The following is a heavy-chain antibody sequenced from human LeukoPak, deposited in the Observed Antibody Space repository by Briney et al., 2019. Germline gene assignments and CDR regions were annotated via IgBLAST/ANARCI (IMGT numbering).Heavy chain of an antibody. Sequence: GSLRPSCAASGFTFSSYGMHWVRQAPGKGLEWVAVISYDGSNKYYADSVKGRFTISRDNSKNTLYLQMNSLRAEDTAVYYCAKGEDYGDFDYWGQGTLVTVSS. V-gene: IGHV3-30*18. CDR1: GFTFSSYG. J-gene: IGHJ4*02. D-gene: IGHD4-17*01. CDR3: AKGEDYGDFDY. CDR2: ISYDGSNK.